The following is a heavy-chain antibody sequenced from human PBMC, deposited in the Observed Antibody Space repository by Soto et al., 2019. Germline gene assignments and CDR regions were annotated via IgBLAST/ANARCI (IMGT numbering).Heavy chain of an antibody. CDR3: ATSLTSGYSPSPFDY. V-gene: IGHV3-23*01. CDR1: GFRFNSYA. Sequence: PGGSLRLSCAASGFRFNSYAMNWVRQAPGKGLEWVSAISRSGDITYYTDSVKGRFTISRDNAKNTLYLQMNSLRAEDTAVYYCATSLTSGYSPSPFDYWGQGTLVTVSS. D-gene: IGHD3-22*01. CDR2: ISRSGDIT. J-gene: IGHJ4*02.